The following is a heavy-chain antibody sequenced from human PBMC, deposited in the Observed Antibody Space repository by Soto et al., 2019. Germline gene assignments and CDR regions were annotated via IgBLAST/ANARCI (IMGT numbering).Heavy chain of an antibody. V-gene: IGHV3-23*01. J-gene: IGHJ1*01. CDR1: GFTFSSYA. CDR3: AKGGNGGRASWVIQH. Sequence: EVQLLESGGGLVQPGGSLRLSCAASGFTFSSYAMSWVRQAPGKGLEWVSAISGSGGSRYYADSVKGRFTISRDNSKNTLYLQMNSLRAEDTAVYYCAKGGNGGRASWVIQHWGQGTLVTVSS. D-gene: IGHD1-1*01. CDR2: ISGSGGSR.